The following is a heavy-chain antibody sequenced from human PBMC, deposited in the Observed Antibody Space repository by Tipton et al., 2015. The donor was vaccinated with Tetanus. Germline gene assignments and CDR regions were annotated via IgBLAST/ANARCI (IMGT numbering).Heavy chain of an antibody. CDR2: IHYTGST. V-gene: IGHV4-39*01. J-gene: IGHJ6*02. D-gene: IGHD6-19*01. Sequence: LRLSCRVSGGTIIVSNFYWGWIRQPPGKGLGWIGSIHYTGSTYLNPSLKSRVTISVGTSKNLFSLNLTSVTAADTAFYYCARGQAGPRANVWGQGTTVIVSS. CDR1: GGTIIVSNFY. CDR3: ARGQAGPRANV.